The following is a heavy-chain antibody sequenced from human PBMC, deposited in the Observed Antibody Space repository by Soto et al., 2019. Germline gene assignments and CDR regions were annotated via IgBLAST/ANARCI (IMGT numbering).Heavy chain of an antibody. Sequence: PSETLSLTCTVSGDSISGGASFWSWILHPPGKGLEWIANVYYSGSSYYNPSLKSRLTISVDTTKNQFSLQLKSMTAADTAVYYCAKLSCTSSTCSFPGWFEPWGQGKLVIVSS. J-gene: IGHJ5*02. D-gene: IGHD2-2*01. CDR2: VYYSGSS. V-gene: IGHV4-31*03. CDR3: AKLSCTSSTCSFPGWFEP. CDR1: GDSISGGASF.